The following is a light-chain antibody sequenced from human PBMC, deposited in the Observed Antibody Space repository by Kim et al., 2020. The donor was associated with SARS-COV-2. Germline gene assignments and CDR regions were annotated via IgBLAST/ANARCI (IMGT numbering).Light chain of an antibody. CDR2: KNL. V-gene: IGLV1-47*01. Sequence: ELTQPPSASGTPGHRVTISCSGSSSSIGNNYVHWYQQVPGTAPKLLIYKNLQRPSGVPDRFSGSKSGTSASLAISGLRSEDEADYYCSSWDDSLGGHAVFGGGTKVTVL. J-gene: IGLJ2*01. CDR1: SSSIGNNY. CDR3: SSWDDSLGGHAV.